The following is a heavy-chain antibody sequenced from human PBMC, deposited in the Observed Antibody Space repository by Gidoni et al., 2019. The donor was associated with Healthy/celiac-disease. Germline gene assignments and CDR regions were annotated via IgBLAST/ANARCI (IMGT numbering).Heavy chain of an antibody. D-gene: IGHD3-9*01. Sequence: QVQLVESGGGLVKPGGSLRRSCAPSGFTFGDYYMSWISQAPGKGLGWVSYISSSSSYTNYADSVKGRFTISRDNAKNSLYLQMNSLRAEDTAVYYCAREGSDILTGYSPFDYWGQGTLVTVSS. V-gene: IGHV3-11*05. CDR1: GFTFGDYY. J-gene: IGHJ4*02. CDR3: AREGSDILTGYSPFDY. CDR2: ISSSSSYT.